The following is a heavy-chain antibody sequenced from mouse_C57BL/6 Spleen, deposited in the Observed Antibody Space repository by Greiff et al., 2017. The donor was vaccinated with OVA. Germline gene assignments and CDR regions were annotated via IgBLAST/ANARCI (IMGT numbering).Heavy chain of an antibody. CDR2: ISSGSSTI. D-gene: IGHD1-1*01. J-gene: IGHJ2*01. V-gene: IGHV5-17*01. CDR3: ARRDYGSSGYFDY. Sequence: EVKLVESGGGLVKPGGSLKLSCAASGFTFSDYGMHWVRQAPEKGLEWVAYISSGSSTIYYADTVKGRFTISRDNAKNTLFLQMTSLRSEDTAMYYCARRDYGSSGYFDYWGQGTTLTVSS. CDR1: GFTFSDYG.